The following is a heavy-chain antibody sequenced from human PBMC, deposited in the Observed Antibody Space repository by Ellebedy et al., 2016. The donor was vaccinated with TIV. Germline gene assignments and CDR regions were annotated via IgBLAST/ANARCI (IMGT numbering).Heavy chain of an antibody. CDR2: INWNGGST. V-gene: IGHV3-20*03. Sequence: GGSLRLXXAASGFTFADYGMSWVRQAPGKGLEWVSGINWNGGSTGYADSVKGRFTISRDNAKNSLYLQMNSLRAEDTALYYCARDQSVAGTGRGAFDIWGQGTMVTVSS. J-gene: IGHJ3*02. CDR1: GFTFADYG. CDR3: ARDQSVAGTGRGAFDI. D-gene: IGHD6-19*01.